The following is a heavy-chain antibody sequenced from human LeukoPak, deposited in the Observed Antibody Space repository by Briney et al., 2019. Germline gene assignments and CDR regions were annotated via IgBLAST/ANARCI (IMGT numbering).Heavy chain of an antibody. V-gene: IGHV1-69*05. D-gene: IGHD6-13*01. CDR2: ILPIFGKA. J-gene: IGHJ6*03. CDR3: ARDSAAGSLNYYYYMDV. Sequence: SVKVSCKASGGTFSSYAISWVRQAPGQGLEWMGGILPIFGKANYAQKFQGRVTITTDESTSTAYMELSSLRSEDTAVYYCARDSAAGSLNYYYYMDVWGKGTTVTVSS. CDR1: GGTFSSYA.